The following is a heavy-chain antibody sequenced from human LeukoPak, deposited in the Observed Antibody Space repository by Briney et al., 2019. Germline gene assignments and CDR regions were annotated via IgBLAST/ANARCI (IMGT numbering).Heavy chain of an antibody. CDR2: IYYSGST. J-gene: IGHJ4*02. Sequence: SQTLSLTRTVSGGSISSGGYYWSSIRQHPGKGLEWIRYIYYSGSTYYNPSLKSRVTISVDTSENQFSLKLTSVTAADTAVYYCARSREYYFDYWGQGTLVTVSS. V-gene: IGHV4-31*03. D-gene: IGHD3-10*01. CDR1: GGSISSGGYY. CDR3: ARSREYYFDY.